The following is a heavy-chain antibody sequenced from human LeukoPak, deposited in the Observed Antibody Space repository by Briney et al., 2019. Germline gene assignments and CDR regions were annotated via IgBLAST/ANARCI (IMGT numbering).Heavy chain of an antibody. J-gene: IGHJ5*02. CDR2: TYYRFKWYN. CDR1: VDSVSSNSAA. CDR3: ARDMGAYYGSGSNWFDP. D-gene: IGHD3-10*01. Sequence: SQTLSLTCAISVDSVSSNSAAWNWIRQSPSRGLELLGRTYYRFKWYNDYAVYVKSRIPINPDKSKSQFSLQLNSVTPEDTAVYYCARDMGAYYGSGSNWFDPWGQGTLVSVSS. V-gene: IGHV6-1*01.